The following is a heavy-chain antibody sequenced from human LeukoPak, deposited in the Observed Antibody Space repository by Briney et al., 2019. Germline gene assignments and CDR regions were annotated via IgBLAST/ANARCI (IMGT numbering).Heavy chain of an antibody. CDR3: VRLIGNSWLDY. CDR1: GDSVSSNTVT. J-gene: IGHJ4*02. V-gene: IGHV6-1*01. D-gene: IGHD6-13*01. CDR2: TYYRSKWYN. Sequence: KTSQTLSLTCAISGDSVSSNTVTWNWIRQSPSRGLEWLGRTYYRSKWYNDYAESVKSRITINPDTFKNQLSLQLNSVTPEDTAVYYCVRLIGNSWLDYWGQGTLVTVSS.